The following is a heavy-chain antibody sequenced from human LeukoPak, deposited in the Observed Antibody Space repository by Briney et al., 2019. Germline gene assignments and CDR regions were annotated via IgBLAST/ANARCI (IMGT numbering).Heavy chain of an antibody. Sequence: GGSLRLSCEASGFTFGTYWMTWVRQAPGKGLGWFSRINSDGSSTSYADSVKGRFTISRDNAKNTLYLQMNSLRAEDTAVYYCARGPEREAVAGIVDYWGQGTLVTVSS. CDR3: ARGPEREAVAGIVDY. V-gene: IGHV3-74*01. D-gene: IGHD6-19*01. J-gene: IGHJ4*02. CDR2: INSDGSST. CDR1: GFTFGTYW.